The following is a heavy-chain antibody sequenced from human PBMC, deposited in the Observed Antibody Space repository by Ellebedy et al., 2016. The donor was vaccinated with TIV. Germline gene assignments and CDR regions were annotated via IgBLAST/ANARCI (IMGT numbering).Heavy chain of an antibody. D-gene: IGHD2-21*02. CDR3: ASDRAYCGGDCYNYFDY. Sequence: GGSLRLSCAASGFTFSSYWMHWVRQAPGKGLVWVSRINSDGSSTSYADSVKGRFTISRDNAKNTLYLQMNSLRAEDTAVYYCASDRAYCGGDCYNYFDYWGQGTLVTVSS. CDR2: INSDGSST. J-gene: IGHJ4*02. CDR1: GFTFSSYW. V-gene: IGHV3-74*01.